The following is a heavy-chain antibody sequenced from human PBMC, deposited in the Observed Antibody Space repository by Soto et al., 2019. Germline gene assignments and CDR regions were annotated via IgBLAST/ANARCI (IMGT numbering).Heavy chain of an antibody. CDR3: ANWGGLNFRRVY. D-gene: IGHD3-16*01. CDR2: IYYSGGT. CDR1: GGSISTYY. J-gene: IGHJ4*02. Sequence: PSETLSLTCTVSGGSISTYYWSWIRQPPGKGLEWIGYIYYSGGTNYNPSLRSRVTISIDKSKNQFSLELTSVTAADTAVYYCANWGGLNFRRVYWGPGTLVTVSS. V-gene: IGHV4-59*12.